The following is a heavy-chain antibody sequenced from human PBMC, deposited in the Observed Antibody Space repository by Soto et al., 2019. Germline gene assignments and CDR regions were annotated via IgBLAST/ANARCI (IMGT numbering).Heavy chain of an antibody. V-gene: IGHV3-33*01. J-gene: IGHJ6*02. CDR1: GFTFSSYG. CDR3: AREYTVTTSAYYYGMDV. CDR2: IWYDGSNK. D-gene: IGHD4-17*01. Sequence: GGSLRLSCAAPGFTFSSYGMHWVRQAPGKGLEWVAVIWYDGSNKYYADSVKGRFTISRDNSKNTLYLQMNSLRAEDTAVYYCAREYTVTTSAYYYGMDVWGQGTTVTVSS.